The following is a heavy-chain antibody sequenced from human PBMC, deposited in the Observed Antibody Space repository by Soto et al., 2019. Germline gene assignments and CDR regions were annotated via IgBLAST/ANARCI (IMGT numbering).Heavy chain of an antibody. CDR2: ISYDGSNK. V-gene: IGHV3-30*18. CDR1: GFTFSSYG. J-gene: IGHJ4*02. Sequence: GGSLRLSCAASGFTFSSYGMHWVRQAPGKGLEWVAVISYDGSNKYYADSVKGRFTISRDNSKNTLYLQMNSLRAEDTAVYYCAKVRFAGTEPREAYYFDYWGQGTLVTISS. CDR3: AKVRFAGTEPREAYYFDY. D-gene: IGHD6-13*01.